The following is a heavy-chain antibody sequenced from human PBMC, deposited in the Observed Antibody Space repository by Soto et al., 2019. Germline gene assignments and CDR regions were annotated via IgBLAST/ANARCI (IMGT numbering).Heavy chain of an antibody. CDR2: ISGSGGST. V-gene: IGHV3-23*01. J-gene: IGHJ4*02. D-gene: IGHD6-6*01. Sequence: GGSLRLSCAASGFTFSSYAMSWVRQAPGKGLEWVASISGSGGSTYYGDSVKGPFTISRDNSNYTLYMQMNRLRAEDTAVYYCAKKEYSSSSAFDYWGQGTLVTVSS. CDR3: AKKEYSSSSAFDY. CDR1: GFTFSSYA.